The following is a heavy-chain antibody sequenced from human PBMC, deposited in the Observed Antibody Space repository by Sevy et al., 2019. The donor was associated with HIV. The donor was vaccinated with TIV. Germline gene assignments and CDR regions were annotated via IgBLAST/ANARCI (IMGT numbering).Heavy chain of an antibody. V-gene: IGHV3-23*01. D-gene: IGHD3-22*01. J-gene: IGHJ3*02. CDR2: ISGSGGST. Sequence: GGSLRLSCAASGFTFSSYAMSWVRQAPGKGLEWVSAISGSGGSTYYADSVKGRFTISRDNSKNTLYLQMNSLRAEDTAVYYCAKRGHRGYYDSSRYFAFDIRGQGTMVTVSS. CDR1: GFTFSSYA. CDR3: AKRGHRGYYDSSRYFAFDI.